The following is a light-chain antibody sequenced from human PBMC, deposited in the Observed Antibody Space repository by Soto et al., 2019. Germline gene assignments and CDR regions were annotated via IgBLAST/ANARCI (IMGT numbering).Light chain of an antibody. CDR3: QQYGSSIT. V-gene: IGKV3-20*01. Sequence: EIVLTPSPGTLSLSPGERATLTCRASQSVSSYLAWYQQKPGQAPRLLIYGASSRATGIPDRFSGSGSGTDFTLTISRLEPEDFAVYYCQQYGSSITFGQGTRREIK. CDR2: GAS. J-gene: IGKJ5*01. CDR1: QSVSSY.